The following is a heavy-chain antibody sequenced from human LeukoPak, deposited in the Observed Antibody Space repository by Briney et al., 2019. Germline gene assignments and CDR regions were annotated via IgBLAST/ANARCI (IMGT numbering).Heavy chain of an antibody. D-gene: IGHD3-22*01. V-gene: IGHV3-11*04. CDR3: ARGSGYYDSSGYHY. Sequence: GGSLRLSCVVSGFTFSDFHMSWLRQAPGKGLEWISYITNSGSDIEYADSVKGRFTISWDNAKNSLYLQMNSLRAEDTAVYYCARGSGYYDSSGYHYWGQGTLVTVSS. CDR2: ITNSGSDI. J-gene: IGHJ4*02. CDR1: GFTFSDFH.